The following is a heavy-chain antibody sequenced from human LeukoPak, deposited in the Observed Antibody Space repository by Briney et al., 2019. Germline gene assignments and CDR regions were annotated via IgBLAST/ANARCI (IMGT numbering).Heavy chain of an antibody. V-gene: IGHV4-39*07. CDR2: IYFTGKI. D-gene: IGHD3-22*01. CDR3: AGVRITMIVPEYFDF. Sequence: PSETLSLTCTVSGGSINSNNYYWGWIRQPPGKGLEWIGSIYFTGKIYYNASLKSRVTVSLDTSKNHFSLKLNSVTAADTAVYYCAGVRITMIVPEYFDFWGQGTLVTVSS. J-gene: IGHJ4*02. CDR1: GGSINSNNYY.